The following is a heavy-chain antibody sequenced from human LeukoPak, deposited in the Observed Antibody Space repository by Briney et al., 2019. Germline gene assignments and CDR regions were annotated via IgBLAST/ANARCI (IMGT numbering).Heavy chain of an antibody. CDR1: GFAFSSYG. D-gene: IGHD5-18*01. CDR3: AKDRYTYGTEYFDY. J-gene: IGHJ4*02. Sequence: PGRSLRLSCAASGFAFSSYGMHWVRQAPGKGLGWVALISYDGSNKYYADSVKGRFTISRDNSKNTLYLQMNSLRAEDTAVYYCAKDRYTYGTEYFDYWGQGTLVTVSS. V-gene: IGHV3-30*18. CDR2: ISYDGSNK.